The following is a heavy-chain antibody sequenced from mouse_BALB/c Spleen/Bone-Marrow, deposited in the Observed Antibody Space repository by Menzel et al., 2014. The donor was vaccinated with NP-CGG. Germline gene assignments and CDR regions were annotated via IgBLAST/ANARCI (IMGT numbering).Heavy chain of an antibody. CDR3: ARDDGYYDHAMDC. V-gene: IGHV3-5*02. D-gene: IGHD2-3*01. CDR2: IYYSGTI. CDR1: GISIXTGNYR. J-gene: IGHJ4*01. Sequence: EVKLVESGPGLVKPSQTVSLTCTVTGISIXTGNYRWNWIRQFPGNKLEWIGYIYYSGTITYNPSLTSRTTITRDTSXNQFFLGMNSLTAEDTATYYCARDDGYYDHAMDCWGQGTSVTVSS.